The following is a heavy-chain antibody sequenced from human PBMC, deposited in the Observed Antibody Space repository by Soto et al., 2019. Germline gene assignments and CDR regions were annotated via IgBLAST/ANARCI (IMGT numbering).Heavy chain of an antibody. J-gene: IGHJ6*02. CDR2: ISGSGGST. CDR1: GFTFSSYA. Sequence: PGGSLRLSCAASGFTFSSYAMSWVRQAPGKGLEWVSAISGSGGSTYYADSVKGRFTISRDNSKNTLYLQMNSLRAEDTAVYYCAKESGSGWYGYDYYYYGMDVWGQGTTVTVSS. D-gene: IGHD6-19*01. V-gene: IGHV3-23*01. CDR3: AKESGSGWYGYDYYYYGMDV.